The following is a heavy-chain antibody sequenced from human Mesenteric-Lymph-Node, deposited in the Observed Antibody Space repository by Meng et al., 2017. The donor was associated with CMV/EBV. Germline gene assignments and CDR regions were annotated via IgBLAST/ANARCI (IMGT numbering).Heavy chain of an antibody. CDR2: INSDGSST. V-gene: IGHV3-74*01. CDR1: GFTFSSYW. J-gene: IGHJ4*02. CDR3: ARGGSGYDLWSGYLFDK. D-gene: IGHD3-3*01. Sequence: GESLKISCAASGFTFSSYWMHWVRQAPGKGLVWVSHINSDGSSTNYADSVKGRFTMSRDAAKNTVDLQMNSLRPEDTAVYYCARGGSGYDLWSGYLFDKWGQGTLVTVSS.